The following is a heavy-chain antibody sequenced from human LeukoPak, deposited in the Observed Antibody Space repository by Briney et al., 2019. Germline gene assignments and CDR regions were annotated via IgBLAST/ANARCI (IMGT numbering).Heavy chain of an antibody. V-gene: IGHV3-30*18. CDR3: AKDYGGYLFDY. Sequence: GRSLRLSCAASGFTFSSYGMHWVRQAPGKGLEWVAPISYDGSNKYYADSVKGRLTISRDNSKNTLYLQMNSLRAEDTAVYYCAKDYGGYLFDYWGQGTLVTVSS. J-gene: IGHJ4*02. CDR1: GFTFSSYG. D-gene: IGHD4-23*01. CDR2: ISYDGSNK.